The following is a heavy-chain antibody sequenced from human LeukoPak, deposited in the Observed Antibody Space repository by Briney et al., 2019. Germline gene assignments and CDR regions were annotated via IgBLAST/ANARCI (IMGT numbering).Heavy chain of an antibody. Sequence: PGRSLRLSCAASGFTFSSYAMHWVRQAPGKGLEWVAVISYDGSNKYYADSVKGRFTISRDNSKNTLYLQMNSLRAEDTAVYYCARANYDSSQEYDYWGQGTLVTVSS. J-gene: IGHJ4*02. CDR3: ARANYDSSQEYDY. D-gene: IGHD3-22*01. CDR2: ISYDGSNK. V-gene: IGHV3-30*14. CDR1: GFTFSSYA.